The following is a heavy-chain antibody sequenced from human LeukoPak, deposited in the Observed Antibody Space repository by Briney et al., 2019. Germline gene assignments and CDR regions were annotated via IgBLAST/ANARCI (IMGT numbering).Heavy chain of an antibody. CDR2: ISSGSIT. V-gene: IGHV3-11*05. D-gene: IGHD4-17*01. J-gene: IGHJ4*02. CDR1: GFTFSDYY. CDR3: AKGQTVTTRVDY. Sequence: GGSLRLSCAASGFTFSDYYMSWIRQAPGKGLEWVSFISSGSITHYADSVKGRFTISRDNAKNSLDLQMNSLRAEDTAVYYCAKGQTVTTRVDYWGQGTLVTVSS.